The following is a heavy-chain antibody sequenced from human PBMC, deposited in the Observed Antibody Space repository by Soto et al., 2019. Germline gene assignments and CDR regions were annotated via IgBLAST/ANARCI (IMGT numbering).Heavy chain of an antibody. D-gene: IGHD4-17*01. Sequence: GGSLRLSCAASGFTFSSYGMHWVRQAPGKGLEWVAVIWYDGSNKYYADSVKGRFTISRDNSKNTLYLQMNSLRAEDTAVYYCARDHYGGNSEGHYYYYGMDVWGQGTTVTVSS. CDR3: ARDHYGGNSEGHYYYYGMDV. CDR1: GFTFSSYG. V-gene: IGHV3-33*01. CDR2: IWYDGSNK. J-gene: IGHJ6*02.